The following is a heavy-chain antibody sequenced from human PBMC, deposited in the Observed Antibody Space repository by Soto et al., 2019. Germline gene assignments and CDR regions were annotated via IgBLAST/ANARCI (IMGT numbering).Heavy chain of an antibody. J-gene: IGHJ4*02. V-gene: IGHV4-30-2*01. CDR2: IYHSGST. CDR1: GGSISSGGYS. CDR3: ARGPPFSY. Sequence: PSETLSLTCAVSGGSISSGGYSWSWIRQPPGKGLEWIGYIYHSGSTYYNPSLKSRVTISVDRSKNQFSLKLSSVTAADTAVYYCARGPPFSYWGQGTLVTVS.